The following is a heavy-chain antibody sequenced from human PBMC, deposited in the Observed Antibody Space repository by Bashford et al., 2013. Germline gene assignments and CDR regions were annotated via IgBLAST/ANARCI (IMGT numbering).Heavy chain of an antibody. Sequence: VRQAPGKGLEWVSVIYSDGSTYYADSVQGRFVISRDNFKNTLYLHMNSLRAEDTAMYYCTRLLVVPGLWDASDLWGPGTVVTVSS. V-gene: IGHV3-53*01. J-gene: IGHJ3*01. CDR2: IYSDGST. D-gene: IGHD2-8*02. CDR3: TRLLVVPGLWDASDL.